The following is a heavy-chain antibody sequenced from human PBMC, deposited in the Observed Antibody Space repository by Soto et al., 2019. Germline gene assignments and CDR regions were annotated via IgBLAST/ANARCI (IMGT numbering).Heavy chain of an antibody. V-gene: IGHV3-7*01. Sequence: EVQLVESGGGSVQPGGSLRLSCATSGFTIRNYWMVWVRQAPGKGLEWVANIKEDGGGKYFGDSVRGRFTVSRDNAKNSLYLQMNNLRAEDTAVYYCARDGYGYNSLDNWGQGTLVTVSS. CDR2: IKEDGGGK. D-gene: IGHD3-16*02. CDR1: GFTIRNYW. J-gene: IGHJ4*02. CDR3: ARDGYGYNSLDN.